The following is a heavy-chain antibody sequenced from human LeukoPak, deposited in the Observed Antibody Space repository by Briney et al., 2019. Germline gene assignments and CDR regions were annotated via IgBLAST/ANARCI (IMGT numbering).Heavy chain of an antibody. V-gene: IGHV4-39*01. CDR3: ATDSPDSLFDP. Sequence: SETLSLTCTVSGGSISSSSYYWGWIRQPPGKGLEWIGSIYYSGSTYYNPPLKSRVTISVDTSKNQFSLKLSSVTAADTAVYYCATDSPDSLFDPWGQGTLVTVSS. CDR1: GGSISSSSYY. D-gene: IGHD3-3*01. J-gene: IGHJ5*02. CDR2: IYYSGST.